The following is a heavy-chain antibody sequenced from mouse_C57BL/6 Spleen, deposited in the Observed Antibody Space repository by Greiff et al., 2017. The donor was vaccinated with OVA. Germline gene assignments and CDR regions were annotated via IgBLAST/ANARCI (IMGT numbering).Heavy chain of an antibody. J-gene: IGHJ1*03. CDR1: GFSFNTYA. CDR3: VRHGREWWYFDV. Sequence: EVQRVESGGGLVQPKGSLKLSCAASGFSFNTYAMNWVRQAPGKGLEWVARIRSKSNNYATYYADSVKDRFTISRDDSESMLYLQMNNLKTEDTAMYYCVRHGREWWYFDVWGTGTTVTVSS. V-gene: IGHV10-1*01. D-gene: IGHD1-3*01. CDR2: IRSKSNNYAT.